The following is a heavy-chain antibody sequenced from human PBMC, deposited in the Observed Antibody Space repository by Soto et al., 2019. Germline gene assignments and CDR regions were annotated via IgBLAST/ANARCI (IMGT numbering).Heavy chain of an antibody. D-gene: IGHD6-13*01. Sequence: ASVKVSCKASRYLFTSHNIHWVREAPGQGLEWMGEINPRSGSAGYDQRFRGRVTMTSDTSTTTVYMILSNLRSEDTAVYYCGRIAGADLTYFDFWGQGTAVTVSS. CDR2: INPRSGSA. V-gene: IGHV1-46*01. CDR1: RYLFTSHN. CDR3: GRIAGADLTYFDF. J-gene: IGHJ4*02.